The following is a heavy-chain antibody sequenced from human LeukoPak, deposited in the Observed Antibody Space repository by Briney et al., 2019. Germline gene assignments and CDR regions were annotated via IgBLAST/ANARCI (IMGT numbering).Heavy chain of an antibody. CDR3: ARYLGGRNAFAI. D-gene: IGHD3-16*01. CDR2: IWYDGSKT. Sequence: PGGSLRLSCVASGFTFSGYGMHGVRQAPAKGLEWVAVIWYDGSKTYYADSVKGRFTISRDNSKDTLYLQMSSLRVEDTAAYYCARYLGGRNAFAIWGQGTMVTVSS. CDR1: GFTFSGYG. V-gene: IGHV3-33*01. J-gene: IGHJ3*02.